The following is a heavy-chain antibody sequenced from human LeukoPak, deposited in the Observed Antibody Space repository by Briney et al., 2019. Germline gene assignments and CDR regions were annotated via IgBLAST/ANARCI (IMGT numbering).Heavy chain of an antibody. Sequence: VASVKVSCKASGYTFTSYGISWVRQAPGQGLEWMGWISAYNGNTNYAQKLQGRVTMTTDTSTSTAYMELRSLRSDDTAVYYCARVAVAGTWFHYYYYMDVWGKGTTVTVSS. D-gene: IGHD6-13*01. CDR1: GYTFTSYG. CDR3: ARVAVAGTWFHYYYYMDV. J-gene: IGHJ6*03. CDR2: ISAYNGNT. V-gene: IGHV1-18*01.